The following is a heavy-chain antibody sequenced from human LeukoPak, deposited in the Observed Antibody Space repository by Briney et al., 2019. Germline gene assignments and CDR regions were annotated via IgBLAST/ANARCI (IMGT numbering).Heavy chain of an antibody. V-gene: IGHV3-33*08. J-gene: IGHJ4*02. CDR3: ARRSLWFGESFDY. Sequence: PGGSLRLSCAASGFTFSSYGMHWVRQAPGKGLEWVAVIWYDGSNKYYADSVRGRFTISRDNSKNTLSLQMNSLRAEDTAVYYCARRSLWFGESFDYWGQGTLVTVSS. D-gene: IGHD3-10*01. CDR2: IWYDGSNK. CDR1: GFTFSSYG.